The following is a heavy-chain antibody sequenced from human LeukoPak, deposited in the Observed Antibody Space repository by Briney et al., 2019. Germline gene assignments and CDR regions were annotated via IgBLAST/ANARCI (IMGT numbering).Heavy chain of an antibody. Sequence: ETLSLTCAVSGGSVSSSNWWSWVRQPPGKGLEWVSAISGSGGSTYYADSVKGRFTISRDNSKNTLYLQMNSLRAEDTAVYYCAKGVVPAAISAPGWFDPWGQGTLVTVSS. CDR1: GGSVSSSN. CDR2: ISGSGGST. J-gene: IGHJ5*02. CDR3: AKGVVPAAISAPGWFDP. V-gene: IGHV3-23*01. D-gene: IGHD2-2*01.